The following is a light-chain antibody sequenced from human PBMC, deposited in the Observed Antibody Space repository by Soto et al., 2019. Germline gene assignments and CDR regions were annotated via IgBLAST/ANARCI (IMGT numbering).Light chain of an antibody. CDR2: DAS. Sequence: DIQMTQSPSTLSASVGDRVTITCRASQSISSWLAWYQQKPGKAPKLLICDASSLESGVPSRFSGSGSGTEFTLTISSLQPDDFATYYCQQYNSYSSTFGQGTKV. CDR3: QQYNSYSST. CDR1: QSISSW. V-gene: IGKV1-5*01. J-gene: IGKJ1*01.